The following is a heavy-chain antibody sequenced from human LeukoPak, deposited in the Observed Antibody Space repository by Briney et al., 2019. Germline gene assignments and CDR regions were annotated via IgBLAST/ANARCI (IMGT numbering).Heavy chain of an antibody. CDR1: GYTFTSYH. CDR2: IKHSGGST. Sequence: ASVKVSCKASGYTFTSYHIHWVRQAPGQGLEWMGIIKHSGGSTTYAQKFQGRLIMTRDTSTGTVNMELSSLTSEDTAVYYCARDFSWSVDYWGQGALVTVSS. D-gene: IGHD6-13*01. J-gene: IGHJ4*02. CDR3: ARDFSWSVDY. V-gene: IGHV1-46*01.